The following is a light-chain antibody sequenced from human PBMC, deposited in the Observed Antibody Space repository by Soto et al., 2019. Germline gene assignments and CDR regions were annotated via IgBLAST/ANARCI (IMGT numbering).Light chain of an antibody. V-gene: IGKV3D-15*01. CDR2: GAS. Sequence: EIVMTQSRATLSVSPGERATLSCRASQSVSSNLAWYQQKPGQAPRLLIYGASTRATGIPARFSGSGSGTEFTLTISSLQSEDFAVYYCQQYTNWPPIPFGQGTRLEIK. J-gene: IGKJ5*01. CDR3: QQYTNWPPIP. CDR1: QSVSSN.